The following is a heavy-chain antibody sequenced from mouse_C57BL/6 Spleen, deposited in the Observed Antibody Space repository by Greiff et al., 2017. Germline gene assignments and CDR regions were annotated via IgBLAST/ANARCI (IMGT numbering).Heavy chain of an antibody. J-gene: IGHJ3*01. CDR3: ARSDDYDVPWFAY. Sequence: VQLQQSGPELVKPGASVKISCKASGYTFTDYYMNWVKQSHGKSLEWIGDINPNNGGTSYNQKFKGKATLTVDKSSSTAYMELRSLTSEDSAVYYCARSDDYDVPWFAYWGQGTLVTVSA. D-gene: IGHD2-4*01. CDR1: GYTFTDYY. V-gene: IGHV1-26*01. CDR2: INPNNGGT.